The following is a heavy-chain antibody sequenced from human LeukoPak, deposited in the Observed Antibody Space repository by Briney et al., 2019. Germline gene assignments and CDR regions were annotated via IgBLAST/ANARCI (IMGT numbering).Heavy chain of an antibody. V-gene: IGHV3-21*04. D-gene: IGHD3-22*01. CDR2: ISSSSSYI. CDR3: AREYYDSSGYYPSFQH. Sequence: GGSLRLSCAASGFTFSSYSMNWVRQAPGKGLEWVSSISSSSSYIYYADSVKGRFTISRDNAKNSLYLQMNSLRAEDTAVYYCAREYYDSSGYYPSFQHWGQGTLVTVSS. J-gene: IGHJ1*01. CDR1: GFTFSSYS.